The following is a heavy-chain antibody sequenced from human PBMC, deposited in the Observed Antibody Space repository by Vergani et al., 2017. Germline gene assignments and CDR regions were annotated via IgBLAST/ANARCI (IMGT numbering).Heavy chain of an antibody. CDR1: EFTFSNYA. D-gene: IGHD3-22*01. CDR3: AKDYYDSSGYYHYFDY. Sequence: EVQLLESGGGLVQPGGSLRLTCAASEFTFSNYAMNWVRQAPGKGLEWVSGISGSGVSAYYTDSVKGRFTISRDNSKNTLYLQMNSLRAEDTAVYYCAKDYYDSSGYYHYFDYWCQGTLVTVSS. CDR2: ISGSGVSA. V-gene: IGHV3-23*01. J-gene: IGHJ4*02.